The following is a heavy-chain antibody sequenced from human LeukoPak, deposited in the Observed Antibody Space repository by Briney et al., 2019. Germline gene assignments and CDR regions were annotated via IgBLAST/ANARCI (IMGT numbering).Heavy chain of an antibody. CDR1: GFTFSSYS. Sequence: PGGSLRLSCAASGFTFSSYSMNWVRQAPGKGLEWVSSISSSSSYIYYADSVKGRFTISRDNAKNSLYLQMNSLRAEDTAVYYCAREVARSSRGFDYWGQGTLVTVSS. D-gene: IGHD2-15*01. CDR3: AREVARSSRGFDY. V-gene: IGHV3-21*01. CDR2: ISSSSSYI. J-gene: IGHJ4*02.